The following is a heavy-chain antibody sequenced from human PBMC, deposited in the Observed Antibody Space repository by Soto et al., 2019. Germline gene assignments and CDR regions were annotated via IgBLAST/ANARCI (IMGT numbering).Heavy chain of an antibody. J-gene: IGHJ3*02. CDR3: ARLHDYSNHDAFDI. CDR2: IYYSGST. D-gene: IGHD4-4*01. Sequence: QLQLQESGPGLVKHSETLSLTCTVSGGSISSSSYYWGWIRQPPGKGLEWIGSIYYSGSTYYNPSLKSRVTISVDTSKNQFSLKLSSVTAADTAVYYCARLHDYSNHDAFDIWGQGTMVTVSS. V-gene: IGHV4-39*01. CDR1: GGSISSSSYY.